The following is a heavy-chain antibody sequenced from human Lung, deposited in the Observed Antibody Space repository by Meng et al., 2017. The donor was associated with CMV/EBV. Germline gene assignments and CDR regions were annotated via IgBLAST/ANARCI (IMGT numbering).Heavy chain of an antibody. CDR1: GFSLSTSEVG. V-gene: IGHV2-5*02. CDR3: ALFTRSWFDP. J-gene: IGHJ5*02. CDR2: IYWDDDK. D-gene: IGHD2-2*01. Sequence: QINLKESGPTLVKHTQTRTLTCTFSGFSLSTSEVGVGWIRQPPGKALEWLAVIYWDDDKRYSPSLKSRLTITKDTSKNQVVLTLTNMDPVDTATYYCALFTRSWFDPWGQGTLVTVSS.